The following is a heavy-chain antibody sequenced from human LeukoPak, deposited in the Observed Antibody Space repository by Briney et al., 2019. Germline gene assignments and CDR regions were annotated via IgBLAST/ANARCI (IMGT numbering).Heavy chain of an antibody. Sequence: PGGSLRLSCAASGFTFSSYGMHWVRQAPGKGLEWVAFISYDGSSKYYADSVKGRFTISRDNSKNTLYLQMNSLRAEDTAVYYCARARSSYGYGDAFDIWGQGTMVTVSS. CDR3: ARARSSYGYGDAFDI. V-gene: IGHV3-30*03. J-gene: IGHJ3*02. CDR2: ISYDGSSK. CDR1: GFTFSSYG. D-gene: IGHD5-18*01.